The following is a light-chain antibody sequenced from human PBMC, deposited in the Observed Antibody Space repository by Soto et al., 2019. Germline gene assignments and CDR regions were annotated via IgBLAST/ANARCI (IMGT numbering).Light chain of an antibody. V-gene: IGLV2-14*03. CDR2: EVT. CDR3: CSYTRSGTVV. Sequence: QSVLTQPASVSGSPGQSITISCTGSSSDVGYYNYVSWYQQHPGKAPKRMIYEVTSRPSGVSNRFSGSKSGNTASLAISGLQAEDEADYYCCSYTRSGTVVFGGGTKVTVL. CDR1: SSDVGYYNY. J-gene: IGLJ2*01.